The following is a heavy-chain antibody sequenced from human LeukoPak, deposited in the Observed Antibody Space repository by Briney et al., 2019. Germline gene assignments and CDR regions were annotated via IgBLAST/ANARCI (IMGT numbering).Heavy chain of an antibody. Sequence: ASVKGSCKASGGTFSSYAISWVRQAPGQGLEWMGGIIPIFGTANYAQKFQGRVTITTDESTSTAYMELSSLRSEDTAVYYCARGGGSYYVLDYWGQGTLVTVSS. V-gene: IGHV1-69*05. J-gene: IGHJ4*02. CDR2: IIPIFGTA. CDR3: ARGGGSYYVLDY. CDR1: GGTFSSYA. D-gene: IGHD1-26*01.